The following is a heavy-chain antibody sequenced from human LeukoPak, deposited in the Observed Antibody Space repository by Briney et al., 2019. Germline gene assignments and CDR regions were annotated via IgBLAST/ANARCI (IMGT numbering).Heavy chain of an antibody. CDR1: GYTFTGYY. J-gene: IGHJ6*02. CDR2: INPSGGST. D-gene: IGHD3-10*01. V-gene: IGHV1-46*01. Sequence: ASVKVSCKASGYTFTGYYMHWVRQAPGQGLEWMGMINPSGGSTRYAQKFQGRVTMTWDTSTSTVYMDLSSLRSEDTAVYYCAREHLTSGSPEVMDVWGQGTTVTVSS. CDR3: AREHLTSGSPEVMDV.